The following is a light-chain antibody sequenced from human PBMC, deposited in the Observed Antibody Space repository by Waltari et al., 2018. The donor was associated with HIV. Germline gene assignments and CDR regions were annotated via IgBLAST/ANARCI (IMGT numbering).Light chain of an antibody. CDR1: ILGICLINF. V-gene: IGLV2-14*03. CDR2: DVH. Sequence: SAFLQPASESRSHGHAFTTRSPGSILGICLINFVSWYQQFSGEAPKLIIYDVHKRPSGVSDRFSGSKSGNTASLTISGLQTDDEAGYFCSSFSSGPSLYIFGGGTQVSVL. CDR3: SSFSSGPSLYI. J-gene: IGLJ1*01.